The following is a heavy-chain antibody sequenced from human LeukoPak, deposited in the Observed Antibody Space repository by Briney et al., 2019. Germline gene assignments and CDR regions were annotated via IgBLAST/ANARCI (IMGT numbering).Heavy chain of an antibody. CDR1: GGSFSSGDYY. V-gene: IGHV4-30-4*08. J-gene: IGHJ3*02. CDR3: AREAYSSCPPCRGAFDI. CDR2: IYYSGST. D-gene: IGHD6-6*01. Sequence: PSQTLSLTCTVSGGSFSSGDYYWSWIRQPPGKGLEWIGYIYYSGSTYYNPSLKSRVTISVDTSKHQFSLKLSSVTAADTAVYYCAREAYSSCPPCRGAFDIWGRGTMVTVSS.